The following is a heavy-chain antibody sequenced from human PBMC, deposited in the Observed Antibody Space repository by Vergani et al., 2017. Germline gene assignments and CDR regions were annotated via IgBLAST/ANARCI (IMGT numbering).Heavy chain of an antibody. CDR1: GFTFDDYA. J-gene: IGHJ4*02. V-gene: IGHV3-43D*03. D-gene: IGHD3-3*01. CDR3: AKPAGDFWSGYYTGPLDY. CDR2: ISWDGGRT. Sequence: EVQLVESGGVVVQPGGSLRLSCAASGFTFDDYAMHWVRQAPGKGLEWVSLISWDGGRTYYADSVKGRFPISRDNSKNSLSLQMNSLRAEDTALYYCAKPAGDFWSGYYTGPLDYWGQGTLVTVSS.